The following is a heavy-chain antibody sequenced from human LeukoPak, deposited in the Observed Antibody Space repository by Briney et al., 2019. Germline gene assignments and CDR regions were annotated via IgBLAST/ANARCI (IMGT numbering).Heavy chain of an antibody. CDR3: TRDGRVAYEMDV. J-gene: IGHJ6*02. CDR2: ISPGTI. V-gene: IGHV3-48*01. CDR1: GFTFSRHP. Sequence: GGSLRLSCAASGFTFSRHPMNWVRQAPGKGLEWVSYISPGTIYYADSVKGRFTISRDNAKNSLYLQMNGLRAEDTAVYYCTRDGRVAYEMDVWGQGTTVTVSS. D-gene: IGHD2-15*01.